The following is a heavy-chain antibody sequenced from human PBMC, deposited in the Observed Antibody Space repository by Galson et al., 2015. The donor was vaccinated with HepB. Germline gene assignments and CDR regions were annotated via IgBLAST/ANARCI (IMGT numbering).Heavy chain of an antibody. CDR1: GFTFSDYY. CDR3: AREVKRDYADY. J-gene: IGHJ4*02. CDR2: ISSSSSYT. V-gene: IGHV3-11*06. Sequence: SLRLSCAASGFTFSDYYMSWISQAPGKGLEWVSYISSSSSYTNYADSVKGRFTISRDNAKNSLYLQMNSLRAEDTAVYYCAREVKRDYADYWGQGTLVTVSS.